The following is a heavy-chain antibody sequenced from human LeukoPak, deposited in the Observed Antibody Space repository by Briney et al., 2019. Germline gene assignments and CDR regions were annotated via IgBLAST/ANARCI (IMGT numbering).Heavy chain of an antibody. CDR3: VRVLLYHGSLAFDI. CDR2: ISNSGSTI. D-gene: IGHD3-3*01. J-gene: IGHJ3*02. Sequence: GGSLRLSCAASGFTFSDYYMSWIRQAPGTGQEWLSYISNSGSTIHYADSVKGRFTISRDNAKKSLYLQMNRLRAEDTAVYYCVRVLLYHGSLAFDIWGQGTMVTVSS. V-gene: IGHV3-11*01. CDR1: GFTFSDYY.